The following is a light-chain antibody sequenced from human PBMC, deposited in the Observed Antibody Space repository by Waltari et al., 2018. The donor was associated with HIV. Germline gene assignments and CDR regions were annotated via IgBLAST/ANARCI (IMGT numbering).Light chain of an antibody. CDR2: EDN. Sequence: NFMLTQPHSVSESPGKTVTISCTGSSGSIASKYVQWYQQRPGSAPTTVIYEDNQRPSGVPDRFSGSIDSSSNSASLTISGLKTEDEADYYCQSYDSSNQGVFGGGTKLTVL. CDR1: SGSIASKY. V-gene: IGLV6-57*02. CDR3: QSYDSSNQGV. J-gene: IGLJ3*02.